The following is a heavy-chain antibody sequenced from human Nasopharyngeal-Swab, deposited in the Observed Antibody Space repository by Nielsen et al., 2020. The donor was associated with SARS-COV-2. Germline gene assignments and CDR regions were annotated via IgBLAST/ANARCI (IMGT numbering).Heavy chain of an antibody. CDR3: ARELRLSIVRGVTLAFDI. V-gene: IGHV1-18*04. CDR2: ISAYNGNT. Sequence: ASVKVSCKASGYTFTSYGISWVRQAPGQGLEWMGWISAYNGNTNYAQKLQGRVTMTTDTSTSTAYMELRSLRSDDTAVYYCARELRLSIVRGVTLAFDIWGQGTMVTVSS. CDR1: GYTFTSYG. D-gene: IGHD3-10*01. J-gene: IGHJ3*02.